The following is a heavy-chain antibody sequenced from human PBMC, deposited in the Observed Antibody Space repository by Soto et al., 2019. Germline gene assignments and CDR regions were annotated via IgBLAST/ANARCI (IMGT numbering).Heavy chain of an antibody. CDR3: ARTAYYYDSSGCTRRY. CDR1: GFTFSSYA. V-gene: IGHV3-30-3*01. Sequence: PGGSLRLSCAASGFTFSSYAMHWVRQAPGKGLEWVAVISYDGSNKYYADSVKGRFTISRDNSKNTLYLQMNSLRAEDTAVYYCARTAYYYDSSGCTRRYWGQGTLVTVSS. CDR2: ISYDGSNK. D-gene: IGHD3-22*01. J-gene: IGHJ4*02.